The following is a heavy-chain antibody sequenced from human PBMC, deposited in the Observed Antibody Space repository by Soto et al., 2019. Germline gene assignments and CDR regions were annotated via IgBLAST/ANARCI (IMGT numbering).Heavy chain of an antibody. D-gene: IGHD5-18*01. CDR2: ISAYNGNT. CDR1: GYTFTSYG. V-gene: IGHV1-18*04. J-gene: IGHJ2*01. CDR3: ARSYSYGSYWYFDL. Sequence: ASVKVSCKASGYTFTSYGITWVRQAPGQGLEWMGWISAYNGNTNYAERLQGRVTMTTDTSKRTAQMELWSLRSDDTAMYYCARSYSYGSYWYFDLWGRGTLVTVSS.